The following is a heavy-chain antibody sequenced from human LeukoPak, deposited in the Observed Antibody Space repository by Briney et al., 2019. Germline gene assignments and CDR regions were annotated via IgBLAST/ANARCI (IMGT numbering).Heavy chain of an antibody. CDR2: IYYSGST. CDR3: ARGGGFASGYLL. D-gene: IGHD3-22*01. Sequence: SETLSLTCTVSGGSISNYYWSWIRQPPGKGLEWIGYIYYSGSTNYNPSLKSRVTISVDTSKNQFSLKLCSVTAADTAVYYCARGGGFASGYLLWGQGTLVTVSS. J-gene: IGHJ4*02. CDR1: GGSISNYY. V-gene: IGHV4-59*01.